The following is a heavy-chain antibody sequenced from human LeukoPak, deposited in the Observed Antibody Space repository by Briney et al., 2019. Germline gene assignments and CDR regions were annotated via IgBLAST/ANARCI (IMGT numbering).Heavy chain of an antibody. CDR1: GYTFTGYY. Sequence: GASVKVSCKASGYTFTGYYMHWVRQAPGQGLEWMGWINPNSGGTNYAQKFQGRVTMTRDTSISTAYMELSRLRSDDTAVYYCARDAWLVGATNLYYFDYWGQGTLVTVSS. J-gene: IGHJ4*02. V-gene: IGHV1-2*02. CDR2: INPNSGGT. D-gene: IGHD1-26*01. CDR3: ARDAWLVGATNLYYFDY.